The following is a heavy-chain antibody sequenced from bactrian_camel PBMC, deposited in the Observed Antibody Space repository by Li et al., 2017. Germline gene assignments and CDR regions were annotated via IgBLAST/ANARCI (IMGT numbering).Heavy chain of an antibody. Sequence: QLVESGGGLVQPGGSLRLSCATSGFRFNITAMSWARQAPGKELEWVSGINSGGGSTYYLDSVKGRFTISRDNAKNTLYLQLNSLKTEDTAMYICTQGVYWSTIGDIQRHQRGQGTQVTVS. J-gene: IGHJ4*01. D-gene: IGHD8*01. V-gene: IGHV3S31*01. CDR3: TQGVYWSTIGDIQRHQ. CDR2: INSGGGST. CDR1: GFRFNITA.